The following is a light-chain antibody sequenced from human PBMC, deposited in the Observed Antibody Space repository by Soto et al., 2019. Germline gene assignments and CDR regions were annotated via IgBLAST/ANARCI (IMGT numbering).Light chain of an antibody. J-gene: IGLJ3*02. CDR1: SSDVGGYNY. CDR3: SSYTSSSTGV. Sequence: QSALTQPASVSGSPGQSITISCTGISSDVGGYNYVSWYQQHPGKAPKLMIYDVINRPSGVSNRFSGSKSGNTASLTISGLQAEDEADYYCSSYTSSSTGVFGGGTKVTVL. CDR2: DVI. V-gene: IGLV2-14*01.